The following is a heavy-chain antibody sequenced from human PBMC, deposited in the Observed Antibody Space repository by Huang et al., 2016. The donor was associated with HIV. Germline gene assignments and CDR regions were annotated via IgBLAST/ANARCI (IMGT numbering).Heavy chain of an antibody. Sequence: EVQLLESGGGLVLPGGSLGILCAASGVTFNNYAMNWVRQASGNGLEWVATISGNGCSTYYADSVKGRFTISRDNSKNTLYLHMNSLRVEDTAVYYCAKGIKSSGSYYFDYWGQGTLVTVSS. CDR3: AKGIKSSGSYYFDY. CDR1: GVTFNNYA. J-gene: IGHJ4*02. V-gene: IGHV3-23*01. CDR2: ISGNGCST. D-gene: IGHD3-10*01.